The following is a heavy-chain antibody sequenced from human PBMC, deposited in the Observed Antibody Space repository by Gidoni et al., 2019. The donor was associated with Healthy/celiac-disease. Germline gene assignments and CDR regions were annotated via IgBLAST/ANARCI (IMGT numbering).Heavy chain of an antibody. V-gene: IGHV3-49*03. D-gene: IGHD4-17*01. CDR3: TRDPLSSPDYGDYWYFDL. CDR2: IRSKAYGGTT. J-gene: IGHJ2*01. CDR1: GFTFVDYA. Sequence: EVQLVESGGGLVQPGRSLRLSCTASGFTFVDYAMSWFRQAPGKGLEWVGFIRSKAYGGTTEYAASVKGRFTISRDDSKSIAYLQMNSLKTEDTAVYYCTRDPLSSPDYGDYWYFDLWGRGTLVTVSS.